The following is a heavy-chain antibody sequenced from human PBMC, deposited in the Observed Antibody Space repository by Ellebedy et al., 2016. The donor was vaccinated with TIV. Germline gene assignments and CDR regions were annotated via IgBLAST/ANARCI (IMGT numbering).Heavy chain of an antibody. CDR2: VNGDESTT. Sequence: PGGSLRLSCAASGFTFTNVWMHWVRQAPGKGLAWVSHVNGDESTTVYADSVKGRFTISKDIAKRTLFLQMNSLRAEDTAVYYCVRDRGRPDSFDLWGRGTMVIVSS. CDR3: VRDRGRPDSFDL. J-gene: IGHJ3*01. V-gene: IGHV3-74*01. CDR1: GFTFTNVW.